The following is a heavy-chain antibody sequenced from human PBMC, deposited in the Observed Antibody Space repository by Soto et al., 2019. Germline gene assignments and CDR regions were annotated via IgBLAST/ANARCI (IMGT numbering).Heavy chain of an antibody. Sequence: SVKVSCKASGGTFSSYAISWVRQAPGQGLEWMGGIIPIFGTANYAQKFQGRVTITADESTSTAYMELSSLRSEDTAVYYCARVGPWVPYYYDSSPYTFENWFDPWGQGTLVTVSS. CDR3: ARVGPWVPYYYDSSPYTFENWFDP. V-gene: IGHV1-69*13. D-gene: IGHD3-22*01. J-gene: IGHJ5*02. CDR2: IIPIFGTA. CDR1: GGTFSSYA.